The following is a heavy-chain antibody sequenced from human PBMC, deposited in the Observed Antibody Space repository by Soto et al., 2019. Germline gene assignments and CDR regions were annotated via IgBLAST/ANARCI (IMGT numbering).Heavy chain of an antibody. V-gene: IGHV1-2*04. Sequence: ASVKGSCKASGYTFTGYYMHWVRQAPGQGLEWMGWINPNSGGTNYAQKFQGWVTMTRDTSISTAYMELSRLRSDDTAVYYCASGAERYSSSWYYFDYSGQATLVTVSS. D-gene: IGHD6-13*01. CDR2: INPNSGGT. CDR3: ASGAERYSSSWYYFDY. CDR1: GYTFTGYY. J-gene: IGHJ4*02.